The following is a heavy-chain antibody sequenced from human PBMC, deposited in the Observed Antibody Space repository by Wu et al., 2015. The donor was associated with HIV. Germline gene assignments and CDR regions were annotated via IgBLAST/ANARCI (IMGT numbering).Heavy chain of an antibody. CDR1: GYTFTGYY. Sequence: QVQLVQSGAEVKKPGASVKVSCKASGYTFTGYYMHWVRQAPGQGLEWMGWINPNSGGTNYAQKFQGRVTMTRDTSISTAYMELSRLRSDDTAVYYCARVLEAFSSWEAFDYWGQGTLVTVSS. CDR3: ARVLEAFSSWEAFDY. CDR2: INPNSGGT. J-gene: IGHJ4*02. D-gene: IGHD6-13*01. V-gene: IGHV1-2*02.